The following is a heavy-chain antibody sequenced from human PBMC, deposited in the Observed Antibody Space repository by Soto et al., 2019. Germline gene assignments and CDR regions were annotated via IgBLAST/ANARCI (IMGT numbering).Heavy chain of an antibody. CDR2: ISPRDSAT. CDR1: GYTFTKYW. CDR3: ARQGDTTMTPFDY. D-gene: IGHD5-18*01. Sequence: PGESLKISCKTFGYTFTKYWIGWVRQMPGEGLEWMGIISPRDSATRYSPSFEGQVTISVDKAINTAYLQWSGLKASDTAMYFCARQGDTTMTPFDYWGQGTQVTVSS. V-gene: IGHV5-51*01. J-gene: IGHJ4*02.